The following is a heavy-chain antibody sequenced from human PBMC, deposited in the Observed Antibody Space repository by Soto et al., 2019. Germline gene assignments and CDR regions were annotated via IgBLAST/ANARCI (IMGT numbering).Heavy chain of an antibody. CDR2: IYYSGST. J-gene: IGHJ4*02. Sequence: SETLSLTCTVSGGSISSYYWSRIRQPPGKGLEWIGYIYYSGSTNYNPSLKSRVTISVDTSQEQFSLKLSSVTATDTAVYYCARHVNLPLAGTGFESWGRGTLVTVSS. CDR1: GGSISSYY. CDR3: ARHVNLPLAGTGFES. V-gene: IGHV4-59*08. D-gene: IGHD6-19*01.